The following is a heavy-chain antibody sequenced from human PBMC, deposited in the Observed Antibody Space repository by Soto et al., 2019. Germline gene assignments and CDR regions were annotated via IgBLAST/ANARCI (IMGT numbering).Heavy chain of an antibody. CDR1: GGTFGTSA. D-gene: IGHD4-17*01. Sequence: QVQMVQSGTEVKKPGSSVNVSCKASGGTFGTSAINWVRQAPGQGLEWMGAIIPFFTTTDYAQKFQARDTITADESTSTAYMELSSLTSEDTAVYYCAREGDYNFDYYSGMDVWGQGTTVIVSS. V-gene: IGHV1-69*01. CDR2: IIPFFTTT. J-gene: IGHJ6*02. CDR3: AREGDYNFDYYSGMDV.